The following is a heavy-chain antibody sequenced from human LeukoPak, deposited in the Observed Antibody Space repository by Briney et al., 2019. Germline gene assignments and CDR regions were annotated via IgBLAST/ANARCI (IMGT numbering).Heavy chain of an antibody. D-gene: IGHD6-13*01. J-gene: IGHJ4*02. Sequence: GGSLRLSCAASGFTFSSYAMHWVRQAPGKGLEWVAVISYDGSNKYYADPVKGRFTISRDNSKNTLYLQMNSLRAEDTAVYYCAGLIAAAGYFDYWGQGTLVTVSS. CDR3: AGLIAAAGYFDY. CDR1: GFTFSSYA. CDR2: ISYDGSNK. V-gene: IGHV3-30*04.